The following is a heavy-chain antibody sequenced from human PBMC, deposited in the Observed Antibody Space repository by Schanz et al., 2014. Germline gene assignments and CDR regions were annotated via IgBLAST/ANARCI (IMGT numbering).Heavy chain of an antibody. CDR1: GFTFSIYA. V-gene: IGHV3-23*04. D-gene: IGHD5-12*01. CDR3: ARKVVATIGGYYDN. J-gene: IGHJ4*02. Sequence: EVQLVESGGGLVQPGGSLRLSCSASGFTFSIYAMHWVRQAPGKGLEWVSAISGGGGTTYYTDSVKGRFTISRDNSKSTLYLQMNSLRAEDTAVYYCARKVVATIGGYYDNWGQGTLVTVSS. CDR2: ISGGGGTT.